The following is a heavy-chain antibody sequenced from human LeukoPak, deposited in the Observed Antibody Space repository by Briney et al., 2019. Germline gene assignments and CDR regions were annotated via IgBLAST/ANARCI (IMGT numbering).Heavy chain of an antibody. Sequence: SETLSLTCTVSGGSISSYYWSRIRQPPGKGLEWIGYIYYSGSTNYNPSLKSRVTISVDTSKNQFSLKLSSVTAADTAVYYCARVRKAAMIYYGMDVWGQGTTVTVSS. CDR3: ARVRKAAMIYYGMDV. J-gene: IGHJ6*02. V-gene: IGHV4-59*01. D-gene: IGHD3-22*01. CDR2: IYYSGST. CDR1: GGSISSYY.